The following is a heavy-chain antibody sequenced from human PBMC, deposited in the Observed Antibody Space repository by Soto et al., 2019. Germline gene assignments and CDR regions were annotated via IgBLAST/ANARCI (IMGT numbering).Heavy chain of an antibody. CDR3: ARYSSSPYYGMDV. CDR2: ISSSSSYI. J-gene: IGHJ6*02. CDR1: GFTFSSYN. V-gene: IGHV3-21*01. Sequence: EVQLVESGGGLVKPGGSLRLSCAASGFTFSSYNMNWVRQAPGKGLEWVSSISSSSSYIYYADSVKGRFTISRDNAKNPLYLQMNSLRAEDTAVYYCARYSSSPYYGMDVWGQGTTVTVSS. D-gene: IGHD2-21*01.